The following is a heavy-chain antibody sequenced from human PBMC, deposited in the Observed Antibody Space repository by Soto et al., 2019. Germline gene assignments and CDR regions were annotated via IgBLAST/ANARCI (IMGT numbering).Heavy chain of an antibody. CDR1: GFTFSSYA. CDR3: AKAYLPPYYDFWSGYYPNYFDY. J-gene: IGHJ4*02. CDR2: ISGSGGST. D-gene: IGHD3-3*01. V-gene: IGHV3-23*01. Sequence: SLILSCASSGFTFSSYAMSWVRQAPWRGLEWVSAISGSGGSTYYADSVKGRFTISRDNTKNTLYLQMNSLRAEDTAVYYCAKAYLPPYYDFWSGYYPNYFDYWGQGTLVTVSS.